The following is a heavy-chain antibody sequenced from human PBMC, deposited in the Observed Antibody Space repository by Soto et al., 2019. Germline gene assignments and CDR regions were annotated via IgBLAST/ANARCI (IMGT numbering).Heavy chain of an antibody. CDR1: GGTFTNYA. CDR2: IIPIFGTP. CDR3: ARERSVGYCITTTCPKPFYYYAMDV. V-gene: IGHV1-69*13. J-gene: IGHJ6*02. D-gene: IGHD2-2*01. Sequence: SVKVSCKASGGTFTNYAFSWVRQAPGQGLEWMGGIIPIFGTPDYAQKFQGRVTITADESTRTASMELSSLRSDDTAVYYFARERSVGYCITTTCPKPFYYYAMDVWGQGTTVTVSS.